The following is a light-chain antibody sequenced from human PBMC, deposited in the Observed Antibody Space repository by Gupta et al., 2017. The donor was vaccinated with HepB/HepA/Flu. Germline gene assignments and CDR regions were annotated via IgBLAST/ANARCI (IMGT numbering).Light chain of an antibody. J-gene: IGKJ2*01. Sequence: DIQMTQSPSSLSASVGDRVTITCRASQSISSYLNWYQQKPGKAPKLLIYAASRLQSGVPSRFSGSGSGTDFTLTISRLQPEDFATYYCQQSDSTPHTFGQGTKVEIK. CDR2: AAS. CDR1: QSISSY. V-gene: IGKV1-39*01. CDR3: QQSDSTPHT.